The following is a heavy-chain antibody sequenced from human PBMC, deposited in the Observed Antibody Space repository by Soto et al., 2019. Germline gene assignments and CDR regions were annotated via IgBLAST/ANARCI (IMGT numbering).Heavy chain of an antibody. CDR1: GYSIDSGDC. V-gene: IGHV4-38-2*02. Sequence: SETLSLTSSVAGYSIDSGDCWGFIRKSPWKGLEWIGSVFHSGTTYSTPSLKTRLTISVDTSKNQFSLDLNAVTAADTAVYYCVRDFGDLHDFWSGSDYWGQGIPVTVAS. CDR2: VFHSGTT. J-gene: IGHJ4*02. D-gene: IGHD3-3*01. CDR3: VRDFGDLHDFWSGSDY.